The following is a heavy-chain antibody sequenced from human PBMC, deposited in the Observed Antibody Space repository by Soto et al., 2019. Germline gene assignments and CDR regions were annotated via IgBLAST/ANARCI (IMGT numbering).Heavy chain of an antibody. J-gene: IGHJ5*02. CDR1: GYTFTNFG. Sequence: GASVKVSCKASGYTFTNFGISWVRQAPGQGLEWMGWISAYNGNTNYAQNFQGRVTMTTDTSTSTAYMELRSLRSDDTAVYYCARESNYYDSLNWFDPWGQGTLVTVSS. V-gene: IGHV1-18*01. CDR3: ARESNYYDSLNWFDP. D-gene: IGHD3-22*01. CDR2: ISAYNGNT.